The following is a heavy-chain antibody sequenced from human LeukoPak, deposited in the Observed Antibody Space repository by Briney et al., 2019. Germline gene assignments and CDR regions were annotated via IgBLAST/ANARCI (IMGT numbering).Heavy chain of an antibody. CDR2: INHSGST. CDR1: GGSISSGFF. V-gene: IGHV4-34*01. D-gene: IGHD4-11*01. CDR3: ARGSRNSSLLDY. Sequence: SETLSLTCTVSGGSISSGFFWTWIRQPPGKGLEWIGEINHSGSTNYNPSLKSRVSISVDTSKNQFSLKLSSVTAADTAVYYCARGSRNSSLLDYWGQGTLVTVSS. J-gene: IGHJ4*02.